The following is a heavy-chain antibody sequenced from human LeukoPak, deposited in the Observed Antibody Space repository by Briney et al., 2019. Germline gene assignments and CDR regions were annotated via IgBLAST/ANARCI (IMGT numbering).Heavy chain of an antibody. CDR1: GFTFSTYG. CDR3: AKRRDYDILTGYSIYYYYYYMDV. CDR2: ITYDGRNK. D-gene: IGHD3-9*01. Sequence: GGSLRLSCAASGFTFSTYGMHWVRQAPGKGLEWVAIITYDGRNKYYADSVKGRFTISRDNSKNTLYLQMNSLRAEDTAVYYCAKRRDYDILTGYSIYYYYYYMDVWGKGTTVTISS. J-gene: IGHJ6*03. V-gene: IGHV3-30*18.